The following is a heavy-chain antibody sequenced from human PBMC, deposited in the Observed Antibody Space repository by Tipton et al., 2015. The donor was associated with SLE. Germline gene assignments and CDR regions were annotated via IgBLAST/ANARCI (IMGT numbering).Heavy chain of an antibody. J-gene: IGHJ2*01. V-gene: IGHV4-59*01. CDR3: ARSRAYSNYAHTLHLWYFDL. D-gene: IGHD4-11*01. CDR1: GGSISSYY. Sequence: TLSLTCTVSGGSISSYYWSWIRQPPGKGLEWIGYIYYSGSTNYNPSLKSRVTISVDTSKNQFSLKLSSVTAADTAAYYCARSRAYSNYAHTLHLWYFDLWGRGTLVTVSS. CDR2: IYYSGST.